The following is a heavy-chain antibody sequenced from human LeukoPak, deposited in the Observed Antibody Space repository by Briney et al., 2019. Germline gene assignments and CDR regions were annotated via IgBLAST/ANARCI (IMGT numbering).Heavy chain of an antibody. D-gene: IGHD1-1*01. CDR3: ARVGDWNDLVF. V-gene: IGHV4-59*01. Sequence: SETLSLTCTISGGPIRSYYWSWIRQSPEKGLEWIGYIHYTGRTTNYNPSLRSRVTISVDTSKNQFSLKLSSVTAADTAVYYCARVGDWNDLVFWGQGTLVTVSS. CDR1: GGPIRSYY. J-gene: IGHJ4*02. CDR2: IHYTGRTT.